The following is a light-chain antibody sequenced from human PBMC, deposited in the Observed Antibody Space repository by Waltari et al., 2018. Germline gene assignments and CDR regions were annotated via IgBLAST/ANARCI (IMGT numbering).Light chain of an antibody. V-gene: IGLV3-1*01. CDR1: DLGERY. Sequence: SYELTQVTSVSVSPGQTIIITRSGHDLGERYVAWYQQKAGQSPVLLIYQDNKRPSGIPERFSRSNSGNAATLTIRDTQTTDEADYYCQAWDNSLEVFXTGTRLTVL. CDR2: QDN. CDR3: QAWDNSLEV. J-gene: IGLJ1*01.